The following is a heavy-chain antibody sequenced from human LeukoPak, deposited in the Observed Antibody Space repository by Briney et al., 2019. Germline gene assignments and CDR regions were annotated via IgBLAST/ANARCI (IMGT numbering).Heavy chain of an antibody. J-gene: IGHJ4*02. D-gene: IGHD3-10*01. Sequence: GGSLILSCAASGFTFSSYRMNWVRQAPGKGLEWVSSISSSSSYIYYADSVKGRFTISRDNAKNSLYLQMNSLRAEDTAVYYCARYYYGSGDYYLDYWGQGTLVTVSS. CDR3: ARYYYGSGDYYLDY. V-gene: IGHV3-21*01. CDR2: ISSSSSYI. CDR1: GFTFSSYR.